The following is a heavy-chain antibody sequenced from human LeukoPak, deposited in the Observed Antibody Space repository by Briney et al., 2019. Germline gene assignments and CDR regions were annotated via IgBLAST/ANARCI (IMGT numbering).Heavy chain of an antibody. J-gene: IGHJ4*02. D-gene: IGHD6-6*01. Sequence: GGSLRLSCAASGFTFSSYAMSWVRQAPGKGLEWVSAISGSGGSTYYADSVKGRFTISRDNSKNTLYLQMNSLRAEDTAVYYCAKAPSWYSISSLDYWGQGTLVTVSS. CDR2: ISGSGGST. CDR3: AKAPSWYSISSLDY. V-gene: IGHV3-23*01. CDR1: GFTFSSYA.